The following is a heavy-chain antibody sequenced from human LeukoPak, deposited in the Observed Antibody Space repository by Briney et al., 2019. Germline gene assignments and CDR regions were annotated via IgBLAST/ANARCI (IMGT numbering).Heavy chain of an antibody. D-gene: IGHD6-19*01. CDR3: ARDRPAGWYLGLDY. Sequence: ASVKVSCKASGYTFTSYAMHWVRQAPGQRLEWMGWINAGNGNTKYSQKFQGRVTITRDTSASTAYMELSSLRSEDTAVYYCARDRPAGWYLGLDYWGQGTLVTVSS. V-gene: IGHV1-3*01. CDR2: INAGNGNT. J-gene: IGHJ4*02. CDR1: GYTFTSYA.